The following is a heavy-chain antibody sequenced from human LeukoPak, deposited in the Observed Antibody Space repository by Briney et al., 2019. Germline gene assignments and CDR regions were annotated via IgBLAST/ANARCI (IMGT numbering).Heavy chain of an antibody. CDR1: GFTFDDYA. CDR2: ISGDGGRT. V-gene: IGHV3-43*02. CDR3: EKAYYDYVWGSYRYFCAFDI. D-gene: IGHD3-16*02. Sequence: GGSLRLSCAASGFTFDDYAMHWVRQAPGKGLEWVSLISGDGGRTHYADSVKGRFTISRDNSKNSLYLQMNSLRTEDTAFYYCEKAYYDYVWGSYRYFCAFDIWGQGTMVTVSS. J-gene: IGHJ3*02.